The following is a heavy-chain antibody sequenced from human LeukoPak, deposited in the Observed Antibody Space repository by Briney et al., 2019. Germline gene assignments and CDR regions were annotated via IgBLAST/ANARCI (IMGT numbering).Heavy chain of an antibody. CDR1: GGSISGYY. Sequence: SETLSLTCTVSGGSISGYYWSWIRQPPGKGLEWIGYIYYSGSTSYNPSLKSRVTISVDTSKNQFSLKLNSVAAADTAVYYCARQYSSGEFNWFDPWGQGTLVTVSS. V-gene: IGHV4-59*08. D-gene: IGHD6-19*01. CDR2: IYYSGST. CDR3: ARQYSSGEFNWFDP. J-gene: IGHJ5*02.